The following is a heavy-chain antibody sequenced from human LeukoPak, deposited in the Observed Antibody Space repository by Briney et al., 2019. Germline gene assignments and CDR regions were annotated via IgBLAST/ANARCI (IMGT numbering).Heavy chain of an antibody. J-gene: IGHJ3*02. D-gene: IGHD2-2*02. CDR3: ARDAYQLLYDAFDI. CDR1: GGSISSGSYY. Sequence: SQTLSLTCTVSGGSISSGSYYWSWIRQPAGKGLEWIGRIYTSGSTNYNPSLKSRVTISVDTSKNQFSLKLSSVTAADTAVYYCARDAYQLLYDAFDIWGQGTMVTVYS. CDR2: IYTSGST. V-gene: IGHV4-61*02.